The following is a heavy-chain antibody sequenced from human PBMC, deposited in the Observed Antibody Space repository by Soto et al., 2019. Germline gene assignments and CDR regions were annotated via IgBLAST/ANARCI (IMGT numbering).Heavy chain of an antibody. V-gene: IGHV3-21*01. Sequence: WGSLRVSCASSGFTFSSYSMNWVRQAPGKGLEWVSSISSSSSYIYYADSVKGRFTISRDNAKNSLYLQMKSLRAEDTAVYYCASLGYCSSTSCPLGMDVWGQGTTVTVSS. CDR2: ISSSSSYI. J-gene: IGHJ6*01. CDR3: ASLGYCSSTSCPLGMDV. CDR1: GFTFSSYS. D-gene: IGHD2-2*01.